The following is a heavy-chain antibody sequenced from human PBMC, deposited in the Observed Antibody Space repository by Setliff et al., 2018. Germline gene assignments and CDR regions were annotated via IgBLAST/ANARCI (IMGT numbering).Heavy chain of an antibody. CDR3: ARDNNPGYRGYWGRFDY. D-gene: IGHD3-16*02. Sequence: SETLSLTCAVSGYSISSGYYWGWIRQPPGKGLEWIGYIYYSGGTYYNPSLKSRVTISVDTSKNQFSLKLSSVTAADTAVYYCARDNNPGYRGYWGRFDYWGQGTLVTVSS. J-gene: IGHJ4*02. V-gene: IGHV4-31*11. CDR1: GYSISSGYY. CDR2: IYYSGGT.